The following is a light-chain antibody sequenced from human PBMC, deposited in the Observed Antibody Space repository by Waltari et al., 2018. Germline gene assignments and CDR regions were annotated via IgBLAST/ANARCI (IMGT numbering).Light chain of an antibody. CDR1: QSVSSSY. V-gene: IGKV3-20*01. CDR3: QQYGTSTSFT. J-gene: IGKJ3*01. CDR2: GAS. Sequence: EIVLTQSPGTLSLSPGERATRPCRASQSVSSSYLAWYQQKPGQAPRLLIYGASSRATGIPDRFSGSGSGTDFTLTISRLEPEDSAVYYCQQYGTSTSFTFGPGSKVDIK.